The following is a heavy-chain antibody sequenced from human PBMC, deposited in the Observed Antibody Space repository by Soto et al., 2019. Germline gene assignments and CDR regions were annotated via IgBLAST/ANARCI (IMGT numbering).Heavy chain of an antibody. CDR3: ARAHSNGWYRHFDF. D-gene: IGHD6-19*01. Sequence: PGESLKISCQGSGYNFANYWIGWVRQMPGKGLEWMGIIYPGDPDTRYGPSFQGHVTISADKSISTAYLQWGSLKASDTAIYYCARAHSNGWYRHFDFWGQGTLVTVSS. CDR2: IYPGDPDT. J-gene: IGHJ4*02. V-gene: IGHV5-51*01. CDR1: GYNFANYW.